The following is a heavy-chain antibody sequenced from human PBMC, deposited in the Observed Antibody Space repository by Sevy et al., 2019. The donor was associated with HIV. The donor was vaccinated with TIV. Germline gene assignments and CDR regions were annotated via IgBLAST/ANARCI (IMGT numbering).Heavy chain of an antibody. D-gene: IGHD6-19*01. CDR1: GLTFSSHA. V-gene: IGHV3-30-3*01. Sequence: GGSLRLSCAASGLTFSSHAMHWVRQAPGKGLEWVAVISSAGSNKYYADSVKGRFTISRGNPKNTLYLQMNSLRPEDTAVYYCTRDAGYSIAWSPSDYWGQGTLVTVSS. CDR2: ISSAGSNK. CDR3: TRDAGYSIAWSPSDY. J-gene: IGHJ4*02.